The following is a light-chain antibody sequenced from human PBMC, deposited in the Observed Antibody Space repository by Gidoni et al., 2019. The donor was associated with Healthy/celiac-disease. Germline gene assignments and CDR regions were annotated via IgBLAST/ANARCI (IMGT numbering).Light chain of an antibody. V-gene: IGKV1-39*01. CDR3: QQSYSTPPVT. J-gene: IGKJ4*01. CDR2: AAS. CDR1: QSISSY. Sequence: DIQMTQSPSSLSASVGDRVTITCRASQSISSYLNWYQQKPGKTPKLLIYAASSLQSGVPSRFRGSGSGTDFTLTISSLQPEYFATYYCQQSYSTPPVTFXGXTKVEIK.